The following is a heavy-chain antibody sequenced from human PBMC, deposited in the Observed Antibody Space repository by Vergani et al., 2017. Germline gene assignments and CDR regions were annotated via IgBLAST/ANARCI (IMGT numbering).Heavy chain of an antibody. Sequence: EVQLVQSGAEVKKPGASLKISCKGSGYSFTSYWIGWVRQMPGKGLEWMGIIYPGDSDTRYSPSFQGQVTISADKSISTAYLQWSSLKASDTAMYYCARHRGWGLGVVAATPWYYYYGMDVWGQGTTVTVSS. J-gene: IGHJ6*02. CDR3: ARHRGWGLGVVAATPWYYYYGMDV. D-gene: IGHD2-15*01. V-gene: IGHV5-51*01. CDR2: IYPGDSDT. CDR1: GYSFTSYW.